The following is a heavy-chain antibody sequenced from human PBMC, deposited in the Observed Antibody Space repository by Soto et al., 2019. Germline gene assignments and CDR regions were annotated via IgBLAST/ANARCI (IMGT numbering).Heavy chain of an antibody. CDR1: GDSVSSNSAA. CDR3: ARDPFSSSSGNHYFDY. D-gene: IGHD6-6*01. V-gene: IGHV6-1*01. Sequence: SQTLSLTCVISGDSVSSNSAAWNWIRQSPSRGLEWLGRTYYRSKWYNDYAVPVKSRITINPDTSKNQFSLQLNSVTPEDTAVYYCARDPFSSSSGNHYFDYWGQGTLVTVSS. CDR2: TYYRSKWYN. J-gene: IGHJ4*02.